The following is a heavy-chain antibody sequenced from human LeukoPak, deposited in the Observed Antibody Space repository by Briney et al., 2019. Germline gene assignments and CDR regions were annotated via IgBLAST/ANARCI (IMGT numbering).Heavy chain of an antibody. CDR2: ISYDGSNK. D-gene: IGHD3-9*01. V-gene: IGHV3-30-3*01. CDR1: GFTFSSYA. Sequence: GRSLRLSCAASGFTFSSYAMHWVRQAPGKGLEWVAVISYDGSNKYYADSVKGRFTISRDNSKNTLYLQMNSLRAEDTAVYYCARGWEYYDILTGYYNSDYWGQGTLVTVSS. CDR3: ARGWEYYDILTGYYNSDY. J-gene: IGHJ4*02.